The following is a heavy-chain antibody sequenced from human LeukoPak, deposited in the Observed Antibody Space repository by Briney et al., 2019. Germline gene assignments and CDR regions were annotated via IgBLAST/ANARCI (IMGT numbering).Heavy chain of an antibody. CDR3: ASGYDSSGYYGSFNDY. CDR1: RFTFSSYS. D-gene: IGHD3-22*01. Sequence: GGSLRLSCASCRFTFSSYSMNWVRQAPGKGLEWVSSISSSSSYIYYADSVKGRFTIPRDNAKNSLYLQMNSLRAEDTAVYYCASGYDSSGYYGSFNDYWGQGTLVTVSS. J-gene: IGHJ4*02. V-gene: IGHV3-21*01. CDR2: ISSSSSYI.